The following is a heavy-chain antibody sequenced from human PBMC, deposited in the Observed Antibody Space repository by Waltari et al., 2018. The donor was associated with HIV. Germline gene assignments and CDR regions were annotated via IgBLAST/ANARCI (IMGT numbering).Heavy chain of an antibody. Sequence: EVQLLESGGGLVQPGGSLRLSCAASGFILSSYATRWVRRAPGKCLGVVSCLTGSGGLTYYADSVKGLFTFSRDNSQNTLYLQMNSLRAEDTAVYYCAKYLDCSGTSCYTPYFDYWGQGTLVTVSP. CDR3: AKYLDCSGTSCYTPYFDY. V-gene: IGHV3-23*01. D-gene: IGHD2-2*02. CDR1: GFILSSYA. CDR2: LTGSGGLT. J-gene: IGHJ4*02.